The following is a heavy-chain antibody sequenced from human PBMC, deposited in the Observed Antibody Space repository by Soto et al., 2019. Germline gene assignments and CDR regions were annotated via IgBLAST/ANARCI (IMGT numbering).Heavy chain of an antibody. V-gene: IGHV1-8*01. CDR3: ARITYYDFWSGYYEAPYCYMDV. CDR1: GYTFTSYD. CDR2: MNPNSGNT. J-gene: IGHJ6*03. D-gene: IGHD3-3*01. Sequence: GASVKVSCKASGYTFTSYDINWVRQATGQGLEWMGWMNPNSGNTGYAQKFQGRVTMTRNTSISTAYMELSSLRSEDTAVYYCARITYYDFWSGYYEAPYCYMDVWGKGTTVTVSS.